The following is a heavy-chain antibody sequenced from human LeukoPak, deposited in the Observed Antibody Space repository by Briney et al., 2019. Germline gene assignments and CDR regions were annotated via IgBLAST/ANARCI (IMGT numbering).Heavy chain of an antibody. CDR1: GFTFSDYN. J-gene: IGHJ4*02. D-gene: IGHD3-9*01. CDR3: AKGFHGFDPQDY. Sequence: GGSLRLSCAASGFTFSDYNMRWIRQAPGKGLEWVSSISRSGSTKYYADSVKGRFTISRDNAKNSLFLQMNSLRAEDTAVYYCAKGFHGFDPQDYWGQGTLVTVSS. CDR2: ISRSGSTK. V-gene: IGHV3-11*01.